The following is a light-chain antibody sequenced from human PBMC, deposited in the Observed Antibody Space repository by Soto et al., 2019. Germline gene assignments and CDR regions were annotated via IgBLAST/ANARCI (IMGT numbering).Light chain of an antibody. V-gene: IGKV3D-15*01. J-gene: IGKJ1*01. CDR3: ELYKVWPHT. Sequence: EAVMTKSPVTVSVSPGDTATLSCRASQRVSSHLAWYQQKPGQAPRLLIYGASSRATGIPDRFSGSGSGTEFTLAISSLQSEDFAVYYCELYKVWPHTFGQGTKVDI. CDR1: QRVSSH. CDR2: GAS.